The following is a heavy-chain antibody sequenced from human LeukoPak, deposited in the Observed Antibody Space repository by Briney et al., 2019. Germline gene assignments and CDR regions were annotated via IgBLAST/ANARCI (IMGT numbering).Heavy chain of an antibody. CDR1: GFTFSSYS. Sequence: QPGGSLRLSCAASGFTFSSYSMNWVRQAPGKGLERVSYISNSGNTIFYADSVKGRFTISRDNAKNSLYLQLNSLRAEDTAVYYCARFDTSSWYEPFDYWGHGTLVTVSS. CDR2: ISNSGNTI. V-gene: IGHV3-48*04. J-gene: IGHJ4*01. D-gene: IGHD6-13*01. CDR3: ARFDTSSWYEPFDY.